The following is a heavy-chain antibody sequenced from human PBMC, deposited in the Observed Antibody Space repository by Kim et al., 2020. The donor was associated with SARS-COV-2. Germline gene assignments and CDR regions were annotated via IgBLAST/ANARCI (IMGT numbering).Heavy chain of an antibody. CDR2: IIPIFGTA. Sequence: SVKVSCKASGGTFSSYAISWVRQAPGQGLEWMGGIIPIFGTANYAQKFHGRVTITADESTSTAYMELSSLRSEDTAVYYCARDGSSSWPINWFDPWGQGTLVTVSS. CDR3: ARDGSSSWPINWFDP. CDR1: GGTFSSYA. V-gene: IGHV1-69*13. D-gene: IGHD6-13*01. J-gene: IGHJ5*02.